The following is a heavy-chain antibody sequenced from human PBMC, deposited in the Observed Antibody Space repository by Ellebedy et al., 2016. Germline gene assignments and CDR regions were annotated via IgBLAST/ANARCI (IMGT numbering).Heavy chain of an antibody. CDR3: ARAAGLGTSLNHEFDY. V-gene: IGHV4-39*07. J-gene: IGHJ4*02. CDR2: INHSGST. CDR1: GGSISSSSYY. D-gene: IGHD2-2*01. Sequence: SETLSLTCTVSGGSISSSSYYWGWIRQPPGKGLEWIGEINHSGSTNYNPSLKSRVTISVDTSKNQFSLKLSSVTAADTAVYYCARAAGLGTSLNHEFDYWGQGTLVTVSS.